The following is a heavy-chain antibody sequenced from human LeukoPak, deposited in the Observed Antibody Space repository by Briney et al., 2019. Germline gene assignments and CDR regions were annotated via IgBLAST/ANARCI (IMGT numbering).Heavy chain of an antibody. CDR1: SDSISRSYFY. CDR3: ARLGDSGYYADF. CDR2: IYLTGST. D-gene: IGHD3-22*01. V-gene: IGHV4-39*01. J-gene: IGHJ4*02. Sequence: PSETLSLTCTVTSDSISRSYFYWGWVHQPPGKGLEWIGSIYLTGSTHYNSSLKSRLTISLDTSRDQFSLKLSSVTAADTAVYYCARLGDSGYYADFWGQGTLVTVSS.